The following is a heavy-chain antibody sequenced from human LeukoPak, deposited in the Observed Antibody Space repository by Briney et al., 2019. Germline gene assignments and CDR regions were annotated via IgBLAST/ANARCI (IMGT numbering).Heavy chain of an antibody. Sequence: GGSLRLSCAASGFTFSSMNWVRQAPGKGLEWVSSISSSSSSIYYADSVKGRFTISRDNAKNSLYLQMNSLRAEDTAVYYCATYSSLNRREFQYWGQGTLLTVSS. CDR3: ATYSSLNRREFQY. D-gene: IGHD3-22*01. J-gene: IGHJ1*01. CDR1: GFTFSS. CDR2: ISSSSSSI. V-gene: IGHV3-21*01.